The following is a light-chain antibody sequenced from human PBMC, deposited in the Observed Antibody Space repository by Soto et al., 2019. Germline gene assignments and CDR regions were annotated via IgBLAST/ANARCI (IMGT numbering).Light chain of an antibody. CDR1: QSVSSH. CDR3: QHYHSYPYT. J-gene: IGKJ2*01. V-gene: IGKV3-11*01. CDR2: GAS. Sequence: EIVLTQSPASLSLSPGERATLSCRASQSVSSHLAWFQQRPGQAPRLLIYGASNRATGIPARFGGSGSGTNFTLTISSLEPEDFATYYCQHYHSYPYTFGQGTKVDIK.